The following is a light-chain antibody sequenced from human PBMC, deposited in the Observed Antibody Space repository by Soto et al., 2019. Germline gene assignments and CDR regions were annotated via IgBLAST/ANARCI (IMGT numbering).Light chain of an antibody. CDR1: QSVSSSY. J-gene: IGKJ1*01. V-gene: IGKV3-20*01. Sequence: IVLTQSPVTLSLSPGERAHISCRXSQSVSSSYLAWYQQKPGQAPRXXXYGASSRATGIPDRFSGSGSGTDFTLTISRLETEDFAVYYCQQYGSSPRTFGQGTKVDIK. CDR3: QQYGSSPRT. CDR2: GAS.